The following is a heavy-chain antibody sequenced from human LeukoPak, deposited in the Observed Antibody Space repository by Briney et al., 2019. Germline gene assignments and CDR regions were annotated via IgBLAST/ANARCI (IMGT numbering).Heavy chain of an antibody. J-gene: IGHJ3*02. D-gene: IGHD1-26*01. CDR3: ARSLGATDAFDI. V-gene: IGHV4-59*01. Sequence: SETLSLTCTVTGGSISSYYWSWIRQPPGKGLEWIGYIYYSGSTNYNPSLKSRVTISVDTSKNQFSLKLSSVTAADTAVYYCARSLGATDAFDIWGQGTMVTVSS. CDR2: IYYSGST. CDR1: GGSISSYY.